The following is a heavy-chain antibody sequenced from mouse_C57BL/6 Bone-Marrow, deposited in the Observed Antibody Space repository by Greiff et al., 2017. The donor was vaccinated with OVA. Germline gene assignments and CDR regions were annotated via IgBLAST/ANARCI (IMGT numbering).Heavy chain of an antibody. J-gene: IGHJ4*01. CDR3: ARGPYYAMDY. CDR1: GYTFTDYY. Sequence: EVQLQQSGPVLVKPGASVKMSCKASGYTFTDYYMNWVKQSHGKSLEWIGVINPYNGGTSYNPKFKGKATLTVDKSSSTAYMELNSLTSEDSAVYYCARGPYYAMDYWGQGTSVTVSS. CDR2: INPYNGGT. V-gene: IGHV1-19*01.